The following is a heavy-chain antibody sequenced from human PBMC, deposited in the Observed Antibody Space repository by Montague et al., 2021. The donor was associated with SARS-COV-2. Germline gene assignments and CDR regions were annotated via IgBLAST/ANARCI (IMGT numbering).Heavy chain of an antibody. J-gene: IGHJ4*02. CDR1: GDSITSGGYF. CDR2: ISYSGST. Sequence: TLSLTCTVSGDSITSGGYFWNWIRQHPGKGLEYIGAISYSGSTYYKPSLTSRVSISMDTSKNAYSLSLHSVTAADTDVYFCAASGRRGYSNPFHHCGRGSLVTVSS. CDR3: AASGRRGYSNPFHH. D-gene: IGHD4-11*01. V-gene: IGHV4-31*03.